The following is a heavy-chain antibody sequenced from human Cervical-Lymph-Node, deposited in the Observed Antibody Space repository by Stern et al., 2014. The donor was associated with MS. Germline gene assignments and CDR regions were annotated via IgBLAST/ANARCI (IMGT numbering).Heavy chain of an antibody. CDR2: IYYSGTT. D-gene: IGHD2-8*01. CDR1: GASIDNTHYY. V-gene: IGHV4-39*02. Sequence: VQLEESGPGLVKPSETLSLTCTVSGASIDNTHYYWGWIRQPPGKGLEWIGVIYYSGTTYYNPSLNSRVAMSVDTSKNKFSLNLPSGTATDTAVYYCARDPVFDGAFDIWGQGTGVTVSS. J-gene: IGHJ3*02. CDR3: ARDPVFDGAFDI.